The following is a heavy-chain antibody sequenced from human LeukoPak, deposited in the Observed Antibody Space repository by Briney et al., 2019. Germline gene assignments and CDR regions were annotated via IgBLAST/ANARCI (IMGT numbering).Heavy chain of an antibody. D-gene: IGHD3-22*01. J-gene: IGHJ3*02. V-gene: IGHV3-33*01. Sequence: PGGSLRLSCSASEFAFSNYGVHWVRQAPGKGLEWVAVIWYDGSYKYYADSVKGRFTISRDNFKNTLYLQMNSLRAEDTAVYYCAREYFYDSSGYSDAFDIWGQGTMVTVSS. CDR2: IWYDGSYK. CDR1: EFAFSNYG. CDR3: AREYFYDSSGYSDAFDI.